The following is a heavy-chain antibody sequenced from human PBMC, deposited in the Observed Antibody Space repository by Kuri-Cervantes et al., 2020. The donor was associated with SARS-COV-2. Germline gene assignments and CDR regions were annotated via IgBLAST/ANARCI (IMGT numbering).Heavy chain of an antibody. CDR1: GFTFSSYA. V-gene: IGHV3-15*01. CDR2: IKSKTDGGTT. J-gene: IGHJ6*02. Sequence: ETLSLTCAASGFTFSSYAMSWVRQAPGKGLEWVGRIKSKTDGGTTDYAAPVKGRFTISRDDSKNTLYLQMNSLKTEDTAVYYCTTESDWSGGGYYYYGMDVWGQGTTVTVSS. CDR3: TTESDWSGGGYYYYGMDV. D-gene: IGHD3-16*01.